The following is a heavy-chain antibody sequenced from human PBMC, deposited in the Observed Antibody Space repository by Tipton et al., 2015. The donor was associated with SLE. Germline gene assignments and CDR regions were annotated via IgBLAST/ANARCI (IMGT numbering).Heavy chain of an antibody. CDR1: GFTFSSYA. D-gene: IGHD3-22*01. V-gene: IGHV3-30*04. J-gene: IGHJ4*02. CDR3: ARGEYYYDSSGYPTDY. Sequence: SLRLSCAASGFTFSSYAMHWVRQAPGKGLEWVAVISYDGSNKYYADSVKGRFTISRDNSKNTLYLQMNSLRAEDTAVYYCARGEYYYDSSGYPTDYWGQGTLVTVSS. CDR2: ISYDGSNK.